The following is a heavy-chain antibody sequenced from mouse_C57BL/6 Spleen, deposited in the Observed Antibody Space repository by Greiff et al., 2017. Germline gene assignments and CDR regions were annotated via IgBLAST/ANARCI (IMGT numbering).Heavy chain of an antibody. CDR1: GFTFSDYY. Sequence: EVKLMESGGGLVQPGGSLKLSCAASGFTFSDYYMYWVRQTPEKRLEWVAYISNGGGSTYYPDTVKGRFTISRDNAKNTLYLQMSRLKSEDTAMYYCARHEGYGNYWIDYWGQGTTLTVSS. D-gene: IGHD2-1*01. CDR2: ISNGGGST. J-gene: IGHJ2*01. V-gene: IGHV5-12*01. CDR3: ARHEGYGNYWIDY.